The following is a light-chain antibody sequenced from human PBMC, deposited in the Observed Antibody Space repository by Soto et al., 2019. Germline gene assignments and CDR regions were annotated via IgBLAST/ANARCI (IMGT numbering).Light chain of an antibody. CDR1: QSISSY. J-gene: IGKJ5*01. CDR2: DAS. Sequence: EIVFAQSPATLSLSPRERATISCRASQSISSYLAWYQQKPGQAPRLLIYDASNRATAIPARFSGSGSGTDFTLTISSLEPEDFAVYYCQQRNYWPITVGQGTRLEIK. V-gene: IGKV3-11*01. CDR3: QQRNYWPIT.